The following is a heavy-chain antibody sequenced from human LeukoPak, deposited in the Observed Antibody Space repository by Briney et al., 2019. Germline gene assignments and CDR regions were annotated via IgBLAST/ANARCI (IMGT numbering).Heavy chain of an antibody. CDR3: ARAGDGYYYYYYMDV. Sequence: SETLSLTCRVSHGSFSTYYWGWVRQPPGKRLEWVGYIFSSESSNTNYNPSLNGRITISVDTSKNQFSHTLKSVTAADTAVYYCARAGDGYYYYYYMDVWGKGTTVTVSS. D-gene: IGHD5-24*01. V-gene: IGHV4-59*08. CDR1: HGSFSTYY. J-gene: IGHJ6*03. CDR2: IFSSESSNT.